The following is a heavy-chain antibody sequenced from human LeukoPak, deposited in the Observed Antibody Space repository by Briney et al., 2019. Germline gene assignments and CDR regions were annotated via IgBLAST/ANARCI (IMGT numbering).Heavy chain of an antibody. CDR2: ISSNGDST. D-gene: IGHD3-3*01. CDR3: VKSASSFGANWFDP. J-gene: IGHJ5*02. V-gene: IGHV3-64D*09. Sequence: GGTLRLSCSASGFTFSNYAMHWLRQAPGKGLEYVSAISSNGDSTYYADSVKSRFIISRDNSKNSLSLQMSSLRPEDTAVYYCVKSASSFGANWFDPWGQGTLVTVSS. CDR1: GFTFSNYA.